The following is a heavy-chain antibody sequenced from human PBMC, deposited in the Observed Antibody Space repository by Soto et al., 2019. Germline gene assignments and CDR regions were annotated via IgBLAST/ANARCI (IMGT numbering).Heavy chain of an antibody. Sequence: EVQLLESGGSLVHPGGSLRLSCAASGFSFSYFAMSWVRQAPGKGLEWVAAISGSGGNTYYADSVKGRFTISRDNSKNTLFLQMNSLRDEDTAVYYCAKDRGSSGWSTLDHWGQGTLVTVSS. CDR2: ISGSGGNT. CDR3: AKDRGSSGWSTLDH. J-gene: IGHJ4*02. V-gene: IGHV3-23*01. D-gene: IGHD6-19*01. CDR1: GFSFSYFA.